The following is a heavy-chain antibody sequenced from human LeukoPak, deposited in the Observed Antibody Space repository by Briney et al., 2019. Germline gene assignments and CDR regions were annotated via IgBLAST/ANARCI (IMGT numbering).Heavy chain of an antibody. CDR1: GFIFSSNR. J-gene: IGHJ5*02. CDR3: ARETTVTGWFDP. CDR2: INSDGSST. V-gene: IGHV3-74*01. Sequence: PGGSLRLSCAASGFIFSSNRMHWVRQPPGKGLVWVSRINSDGSSTSYADSVKGRFTISRDNAKNTLCLQMNSLRAEDTAVYYCARETTVTGWFDPWGQGTLVTVSS. D-gene: IGHD4-17*01.